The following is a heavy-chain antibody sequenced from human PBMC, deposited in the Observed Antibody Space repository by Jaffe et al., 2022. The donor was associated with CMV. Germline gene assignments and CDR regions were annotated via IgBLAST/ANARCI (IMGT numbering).Heavy chain of an antibody. CDR3: AHIPDFWSGYYSV. V-gene: IGHV2-5*01. D-gene: IGHD3-3*01. Sequence: QITLKESGPALVKPTQTLTLTCTFSGFSIKTSGVGVGWVRQPPGKALEWLALIYWNDDDRYKPSLKSRLTITADASKNQVVLNMANVDPVDTGTYYCAHIPDFWSGYYSVWGQGIMVTVSS. CDR1: GFSIKTSGVG. J-gene: IGHJ4*02. CDR2: IYWNDDD.